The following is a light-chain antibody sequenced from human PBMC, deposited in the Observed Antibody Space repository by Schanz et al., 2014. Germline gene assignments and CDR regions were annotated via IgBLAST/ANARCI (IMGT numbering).Light chain of an antibody. CDR3: QQDYNLPWT. CDR1: QSVSSY. V-gene: IGKV3-15*01. J-gene: IGKJ1*01. CDR2: AAS. Sequence: ETVLTQSPGTLSLSPGERATLSCRASQSVSSYLAWYQQKPGQAPRLLIYAASTRAAGIPARFGGGGSGKEFTLTISSLQSEDIGVYYCQQDYNLPWTFGQGTKVEIK.